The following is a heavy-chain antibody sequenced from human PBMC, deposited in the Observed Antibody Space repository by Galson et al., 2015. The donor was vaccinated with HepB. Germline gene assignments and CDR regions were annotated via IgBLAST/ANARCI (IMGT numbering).Heavy chain of an antibody. CDR2: IKEDGSEK. V-gene: IGHV3-7*03. CDR1: GFTFSRHT. CDR3: ARVKRGEWYSFYYNGMDV. J-gene: IGHJ6*02. D-gene: IGHD3-10*01. Sequence: SLRLSCAASGFTFSRHTMSWVRQTPGKGLEWVANIKEDGSEKNYVDSVKGRFTISRDNAKNSLYLQMNSLRAEDTAVYYCARVKRGEWYSFYYNGMDVWGQGTTVTVSS.